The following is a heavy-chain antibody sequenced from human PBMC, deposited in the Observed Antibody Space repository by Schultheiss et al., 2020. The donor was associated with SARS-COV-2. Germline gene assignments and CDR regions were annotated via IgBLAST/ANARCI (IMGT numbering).Heavy chain of an antibody. V-gene: IGHV3-30*02. D-gene: IGHD6-19*01. CDR2: IWYDGSNK. CDR3: GMSAVASSDFDY. J-gene: IGHJ4*02. Sequence: GGSLRLSCAASGFTFSSYGMHWVRQAPGKGLEWVAVIWYDGSNKYYADSVKGRFTISRDNSKNTLYLQMNSLRAEDTAVYYCGMSAVASSDFDYWGQGTLVTVSS. CDR1: GFTFSSYG.